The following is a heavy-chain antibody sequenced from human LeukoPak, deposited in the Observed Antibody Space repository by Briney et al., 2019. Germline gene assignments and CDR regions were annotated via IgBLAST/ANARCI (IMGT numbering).Heavy chain of an antibody. CDR3: ARVSIVGGVFDY. J-gene: IGHJ4*02. CDR1: GYTFTSYY. CDR2: INPSGGST. D-gene: IGHD1-26*01. Sequence: ASVKVSCKASGYTFTSYYMHWVRQAPGQGLEWMGIINPSGGSTSYAQKFQGRVTMTRDMSTSTVYMELSSLRSEDTAVYYCARVSIVGGVFDYWGQGTLVTVSS. V-gene: IGHV1-46*01.